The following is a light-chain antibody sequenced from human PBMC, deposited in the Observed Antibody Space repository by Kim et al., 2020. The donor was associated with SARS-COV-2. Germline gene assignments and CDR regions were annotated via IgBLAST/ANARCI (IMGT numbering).Light chain of an antibody. CDR3: QQYNTWPYT. J-gene: IGKJ2*01. Sequence: SVSPGERATLSCRASQSISSNLAWYQQKPGQAPRLLIYGASTRATAIPARFSGSRSGTEFTLIISSLQSEDFAVYYCQQYNTWPYTFGQGTKVEI. CDR1: QSISSN. V-gene: IGKV3D-15*01. CDR2: GAS.